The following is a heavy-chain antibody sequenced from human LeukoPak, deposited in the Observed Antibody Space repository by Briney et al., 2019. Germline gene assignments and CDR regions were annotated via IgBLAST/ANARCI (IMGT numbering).Heavy chain of an antibody. Sequence: SQTLSLTCTVSGGSISNGGYYWSWIRQLPGKGLEWIGYIYYNGHTYYNPSLKSRVVISVDTSKNQFSLKLSSVTAADTAVYYCALIFGVVIGSWFDPWGQGTLVTVSS. D-gene: IGHD3-3*01. V-gene: IGHV4-31*03. J-gene: IGHJ5*02. CDR3: ALIFGVVIGSWFDP. CDR2: IYYNGHT. CDR1: GGSISNGGYY.